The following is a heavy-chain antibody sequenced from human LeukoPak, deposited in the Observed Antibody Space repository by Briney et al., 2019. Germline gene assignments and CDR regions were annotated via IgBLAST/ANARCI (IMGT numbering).Heavy chain of an antibody. V-gene: IGHV3-66*01. CDR3: ARGRRDYYDSSGAFDY. CDR2: IYSGGST. CDR1: GFTFSTYS. J-gene: IGHJ4*02. D-gene: IGHD3-22*01. Sequence: GGSLRLSCAASGFTFSTYSMNWVRQAPGKGLEWVSVIYSGGSTYYADSVKGRFTISRDNSKNTLYLQMNSLRAEDTAVYYCARGRRDYYDSSGAFDYWGQGTLVTVSS.